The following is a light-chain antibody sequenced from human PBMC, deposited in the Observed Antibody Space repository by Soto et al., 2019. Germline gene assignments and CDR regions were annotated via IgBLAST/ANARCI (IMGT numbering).Light chain of an antibody. CDR1: QSISSW. J-gene: IGKJ1*01. CDR3: QQYHTYSWT. CDR2: KAS. Sequence: DVQMTQSPSTLSGYVGDRVTITCRASQSISSWLAWYQQKPGKAPKLLIYKASSLETGVPSRFSGSGSGTEFTLTISSLHPDDFATYYCQQYHTYSWTFGQRAMADI. V-gene: IGKV1-5*03.